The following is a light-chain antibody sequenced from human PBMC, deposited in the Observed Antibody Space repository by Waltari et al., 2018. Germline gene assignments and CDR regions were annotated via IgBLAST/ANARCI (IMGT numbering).Light chain of an antibody. J-gene: IGKJ5*01. Sequence: DLQMTQSPSSLSATDGDRVTITCQATEDITNYLNWYQQKPGKAPKLLIYEACNLETGVPSRFSGSGSGTDFTFAISSLQPEDVATYYCQQYHDLPTFGQGTRLEIK. V-gene: IGKV1-33*01. CDR3: QQYHDLPT. CDR2: EAC. CDR1: EDITNY.